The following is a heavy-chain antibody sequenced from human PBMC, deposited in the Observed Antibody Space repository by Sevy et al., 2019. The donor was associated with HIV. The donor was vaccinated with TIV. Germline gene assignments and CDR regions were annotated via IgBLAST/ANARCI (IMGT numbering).Heavy chain of an antibody. Sequence: ASLKVSCKASGGTFSSYAISWVRQAPGQGLEWMGGIIPIFGTANYAQKFQGRVTITADESTSTAYMELSSLRFEDTAVYYCARDRYCSSTSCYTDYYYYGMDVWGQGTTVTVSS. D-gene: IGHD2-2*02. CDR3: ARDRYCSSTSCYTDYYYYGMDV. J-gene: IGHJ6*02. V-gene: IGHV1-69*13. CDR1: GGTFSSYA. CDR2: IIPIFGTA.